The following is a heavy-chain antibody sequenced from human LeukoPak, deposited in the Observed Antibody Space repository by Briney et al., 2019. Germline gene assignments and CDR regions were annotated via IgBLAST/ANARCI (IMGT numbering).Heavy chain of an antibody. CDR2: IKQDGSEK. V-gene: IGHV3-7*01. CDR3: AVVWFGESYYFDY. J-gene: IGHJ4*02. D-gene: IGHD3-10*01. Sequence: GGSLRLSCAASGFTFSSYWMSWVRQAPGKGLEWVANIKQDGSEKYYVDSVKGRFTISRDNAKNSLYLQMNSLRAEDTAVYYCAVVWFGESYYFDYWGQGTLVTVSS. CDR1: GFTFSSYW.